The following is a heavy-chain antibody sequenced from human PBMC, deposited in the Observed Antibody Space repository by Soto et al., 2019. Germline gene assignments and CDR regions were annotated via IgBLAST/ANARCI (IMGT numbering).Heavy chain of an antibody. Sequence: SETLSLTCAVSGYSISSGYYWGRIRQPPGKGLEWIGSIYHSGSTYYNPSLKSRVTISVDTSKNQFSLKLSSVTAADTAVYYCARGSGYYPADAFDIWGQGTMVTVSS. CDR2: IYHSGST. CDR1: GYSISSGYY. D-gene: IGHD3-22*01. CDR3: ARGSGYYPADAFDI. V-gene: IGHV4-38-2*01. J-gene: IGHJ3*02.